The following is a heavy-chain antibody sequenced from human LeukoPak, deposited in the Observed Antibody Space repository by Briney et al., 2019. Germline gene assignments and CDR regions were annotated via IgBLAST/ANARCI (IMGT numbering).Heavy chain of an antibody. CDR1: GFTFSTYA. CDR3: AKHFRIGGYYRPDAFDM. CDR2: INHSDTYT. D-gene: IGHD3-22*01. Sequence: PGGSLRLSCAASGFTFSTYAMTWVRQAPGKGLEWISVINHSDTYTNYADSVKGRFTISRDNAKNTLFLQMNSLRAEDTAVYFCAKHFRIGGYYRPDAFDMWGRGTLVTVSS. V-gene: IGHV3-23*01. J-gene: IGHJ3*02.